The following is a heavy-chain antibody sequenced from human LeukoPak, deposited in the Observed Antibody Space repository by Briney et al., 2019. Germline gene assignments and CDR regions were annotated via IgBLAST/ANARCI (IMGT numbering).Heavy chain of an antibody. V-gene: IGHV5-51*01. J-gene: IGHJ3*02. Sequence: GESLKTSCKGSGYSFTSYWIGWVRQMPGKGLEWTGIIYPGDSDTRYSPSFRGQVTISADKSISTAYLQWSSLKASDTAMYYCARELGSCTNGVCYADAFDIWGQGTMVTVSS. D-gene: IGHD2-8*01. CDR3: ARELGSCTNGVCYADAFDI. CDR2: IYPGDSDT. CDR1: GYSFTSYW.